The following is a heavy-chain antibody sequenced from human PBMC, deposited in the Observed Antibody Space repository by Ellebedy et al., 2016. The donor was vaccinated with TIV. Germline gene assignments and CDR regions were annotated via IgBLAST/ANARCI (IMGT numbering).Heavy chain of an antibody. D-gene: IGHD4-17*01. V-gene: IGHV4-4*07. Sequence: SETLSLTCTVSGGSISSYYWSWIQQPAGKGLEWIGRIYTSGSTNYNPSLKSRVTMSVDTSKNQFSLKLSSVTAADTAVYFCARDYHDYGIDAFDVWGRGTMVTVSS. CDR3: ARDYHDYGIDAFDV. CDR2: IYTSGST. J-gene: IGHJ3*01. CDR1: GGSISSYY.